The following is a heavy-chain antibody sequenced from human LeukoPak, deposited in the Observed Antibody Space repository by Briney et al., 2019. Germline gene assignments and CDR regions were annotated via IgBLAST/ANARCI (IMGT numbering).Heavy chain of an antibody. CDR2: IIPIFGTA. J-gene: IGHJ4*02. CDR3: ARLEDYGGGAPFDY. CDR1: GVTFSSYV. V-gene: IGHV1-69*06. D-gene: IGHD4-23*01. Sequence: GSSVKVSCKASGVTFSSYVISWVRQAPGQGLEWMGGIIPIFGTANYAQKLQGRVTITADKSTSTAYMELSSLRSEDTAVYYCARLEDYGGGAPFDYWGQGTLVTVSS.